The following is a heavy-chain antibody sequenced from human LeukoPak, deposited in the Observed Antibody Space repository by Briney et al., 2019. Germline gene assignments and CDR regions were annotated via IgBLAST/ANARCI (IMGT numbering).Heavy chain of an antibody. D-gene: IGHD5-18*01. CDR2: IYASGST. CDR1: GGSISSYY. Sequence: SETLSLTCTVSGGSISSYYWSWIRQPAGKGLEWIGRIYASGSTNYNPSLKSRVTMSVDTSKNQFSLKLSSVTAADTAVYYCAREDLYSYGSLFKFDYWGQGTLVTVSS. V-gene: IGHV4-4*07. J-gene: IGHJ4*02. CDR3: AREDLYSYGSLFKFDY.